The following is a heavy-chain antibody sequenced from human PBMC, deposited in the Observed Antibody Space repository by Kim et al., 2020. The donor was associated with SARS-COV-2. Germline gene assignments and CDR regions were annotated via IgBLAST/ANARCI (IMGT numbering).Heavy chain of an antibody. J-gene: IGHJ3*02. Sequence: DKAESVKSRITINADTSNNQFSLQLNSVSPEDTAVYYCARDTPGQKAYDIWGQGTMVTVSS. V-gene: IGHV6-1*01. CDR3: ARDTPGQKAYDI.